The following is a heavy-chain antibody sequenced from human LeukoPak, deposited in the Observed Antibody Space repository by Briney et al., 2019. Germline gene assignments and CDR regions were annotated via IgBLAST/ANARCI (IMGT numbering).Heavy chain of an antibody. CDR3: ARGITIFGVVNDFDY. Sequence: PGGSLRLSCAASRFTFSSYWMSWVRQAPGKGLEWVANIKQDGSEKYYVDSVKGRFTISRDNAKNSLYLQMNSLRAEDTAVYYCARGITIFGVVNDFDYWGQGTLVTVSS. D-gene: IGHD3-3*01. V-gene: IGHV3-7*03. J-gene: IGHJ4*02. CDR2: IKQDGSEK. CDR1: RFTFSSYW.